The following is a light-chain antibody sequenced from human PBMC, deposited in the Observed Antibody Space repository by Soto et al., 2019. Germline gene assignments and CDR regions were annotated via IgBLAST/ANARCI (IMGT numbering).Light chain of an antibody. V-gene: IGKV1-17*01. CDR3: LQHNNLPCT. CDR2: AAS. Sequence: DIQMTQSPTSLSASVGDRVTITCRASQDLSNALDWYQQKPGKAPKRLIYAASSWQSGAPARFSGSGSGTEFTLTINSLQPEDFATYYCLQHNNLPCTFGHGTKVDVK. CDR1: QDLSNA. J-gene: IGKJ3*01.